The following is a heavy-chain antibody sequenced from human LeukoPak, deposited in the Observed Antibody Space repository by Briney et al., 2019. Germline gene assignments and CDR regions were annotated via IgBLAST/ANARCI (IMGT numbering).Heavy chain of an antibody. V-gene: IGHV4-34*01. CDR3: ARIVGAYYYYYYYMDV. CDR2: INHSGST. CDR1: GGSFSGYY. D-gene: IGHD1-26*01. J-gene: IGHJ6*03. Sequence: PSETLSLTCAVYGGSFSGYYWSWIRQPPGKGLEWIGEINHSGSTNYNPSLKSRVTISVDTSKNQFSLKLSSVTAADTAVYYCARIVGAYYYYYYYMDVWGKGTTATVSS.